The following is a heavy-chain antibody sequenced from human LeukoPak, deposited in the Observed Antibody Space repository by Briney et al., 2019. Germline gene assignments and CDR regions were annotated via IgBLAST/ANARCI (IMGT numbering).Heavy chain of an antibody. Sequence: ASVKVSFKASAYTFTFYYVHWLRQAPGQGLEWMGWINPNTGGTNYAQKFQGRVTMTRDTSISTAYMELSRLRSDDTAVYYCARGPYDRYTAMPYYFDYCGQGTLVTVSS. D-gene: IGHD5-18*01. CDR2: INPNTGGT. CDR3: ARGPYDRYTAMPYYFDY. J-gene: IGHJ4*02. V-gene: IGHV1-2*02. CDR1: AYTFTFYY.